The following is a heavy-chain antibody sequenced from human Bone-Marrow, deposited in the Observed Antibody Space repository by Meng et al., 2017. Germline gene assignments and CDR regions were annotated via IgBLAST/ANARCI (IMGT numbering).Heavy chain of an antibody. CDR1: GFTFDDYG. V-gene: IGHV3-20*04. CDR3: ARVGDGYNYAHWYFDL. D-gene: IGHD5-24*01. Sequence: GESLKISCAASGFTFDDYGMSWVRQAPGKGLEWVSGINWNGGSTGYADSVKGRFTISRDNAKNSLYLQMNSLRAEDTAVYYCARVGDGYNYAHWYFDLWGRGTLVTVSS. J-gene: IGHJ2*01. CDR2: INWNGGST.